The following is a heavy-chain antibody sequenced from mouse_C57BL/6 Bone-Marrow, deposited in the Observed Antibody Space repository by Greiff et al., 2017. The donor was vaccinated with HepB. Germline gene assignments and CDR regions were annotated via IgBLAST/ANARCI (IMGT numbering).Heavy chain of an antibody. J-gene: IGHJ1*03. CDR3: ARYYYGSSLWYFDV. CDR2: INPNYGTT. V-gene: IGHV1-39*01. Sequence: EVKLQESGPELVKPGASVKISCKASGYSFTDYNMNWVKQSNGKSLEWIGVINPNYGTTSYNQKFKGKATLTVDQSSSTAYMQLNSLTSEDSAVYYCARYYYGSSLWYFDVWGTGTTVTVSS. D-gene: IGHD1-1*01. CDR1: GYSFTDYN.